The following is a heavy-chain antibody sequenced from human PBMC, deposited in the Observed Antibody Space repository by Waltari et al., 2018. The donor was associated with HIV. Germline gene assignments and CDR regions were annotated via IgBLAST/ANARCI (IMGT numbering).Heavy chain of an antibody. CDR3: ARVPGFSSGVFEY. CDR1: GGSISSYY. D-gene: IGHD6-19*01. J-gene: IGHJ4*02. V-gene: IGHV4-59*13. Sequence: QVQLQESGPGLVKPSETLSLTCTVSGGSISSYYWSWIRQPPEKGLEWIGHIYSTGGANYNPSLKARVNMSGDTSKNQFSLNLTSVTAADTAVYYCARVPGFSSGVFEYWGQGTLVTVSS. CDR2: IYSTGGA.